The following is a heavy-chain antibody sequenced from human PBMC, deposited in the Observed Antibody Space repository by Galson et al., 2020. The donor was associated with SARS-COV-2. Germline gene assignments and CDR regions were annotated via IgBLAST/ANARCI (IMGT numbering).Heavy chain of an antibody. Sequence: SETLSLTCTVSGGSISSGSYYWSWIRQPAGKGLEWIGRIYISGSTNYNPSLKSRVTISLDTSKNQFSLKLSSVTAADTAVYYCARDSGYGEYLFDYWCQGTLVTVSS. CDR3: ARDSGYGEYLFDY. CDR1: GGSISSGSYY. V-gene: IGHV4-61*02. CDR2: IYISGST. J-gene: IGHJ4*02. D-gene: IGHD4-17*01.